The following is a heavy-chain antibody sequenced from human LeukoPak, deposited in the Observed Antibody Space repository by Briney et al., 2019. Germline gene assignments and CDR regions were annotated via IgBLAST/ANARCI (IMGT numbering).Heavy chain of an antibody. Sequence: ASVKVSCKASGGTFSSYAISWVRQAPGQGLEWMGWMNPNSGNTGYAQKFQGRVTMTRNTSISTAYMELSSLRSEDTAVYYCARFLAGDYVPLPNWYFDLWGRGTLVTVSS. D-gene: IGHD4-17*01. CDR3: ARFLAGDYVPLPNWYFDL. CDR1: GGTFSSYA. J-gene: IGHJ2*01. V-gene: IGHV1-8*02. CDR2: MNPNSGNT.